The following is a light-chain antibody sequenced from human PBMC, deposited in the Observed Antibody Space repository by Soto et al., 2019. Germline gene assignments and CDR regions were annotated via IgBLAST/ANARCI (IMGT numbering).Light chain of an antibody. J-gene: IGKJ2*01. CDR3: QQSYSTPYT. CDR1: QSISSY. Sequence: PSSLSASVGDRVTITCRASQSISSYLNWYQQKPGKAPKLLIYAASSLQSGVPSRFSGSGSGTDFTLTISSLQPEDFATYYCQQSYSTPYTFGQGTKVDIK. CDR2: AAS. V-gene: IGKV1-39*01.